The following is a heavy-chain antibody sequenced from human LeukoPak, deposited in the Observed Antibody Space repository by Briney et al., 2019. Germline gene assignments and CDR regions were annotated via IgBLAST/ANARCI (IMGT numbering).Heavy chain of an antibody. CDR2: ISGSGGST. CDR1: GFTFSSYG. CDR3: AKDHPYCSSTSCYLDY. D-gene: IGHD2-2*01. Sequence: GGSLRLSCAASGFTFSSYGMSWVRQAPGKGLEWVSAISGSGGSTYYADSVKGRFTISRDNSKNTLYLQMNSLRAEDTAVYYCAKDHPYCSSTSCYLDYWGQGTLVTVSS. J-gene: IGHJ4*02. V-gene: IGHV3-23*01.